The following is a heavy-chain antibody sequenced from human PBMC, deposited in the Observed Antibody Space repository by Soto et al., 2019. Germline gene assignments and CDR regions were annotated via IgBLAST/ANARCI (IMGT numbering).Heavy chain of an antibody. Sequence: QVQLVQSGAEVRKSGASVKVSCKASGYTFSDYFIQWLRQAPGQGLEWVAWINPKTAATNYAKKLQYRVTVTSDTSFSTAYLELTRLRPDDTALYYCARIKWGLDYYSGMDVWGQGTAVSVSS. CDR1: GYTFSDYF. J-gene: IGHJ6*02. D-gene: IGHD1-26*01. CDR3: ARIKWGLDYYSGMDV. CDR2: INPKTAAT. V-gene: IGHV1-2*02.